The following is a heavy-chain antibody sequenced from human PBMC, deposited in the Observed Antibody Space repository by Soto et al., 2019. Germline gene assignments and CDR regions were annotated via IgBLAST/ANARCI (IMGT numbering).Heavy chain of an antibody. CDR2: INPTGGST. J-gene: IGHJ4*02. D-gene: IGHD4-17*01. CDR1: GYTFTSYY. Sequence: ASAKVSCKASGYTFTSYYIHWVRQAPGQGLQWMGIINPTGGSTTYAQEFQGRVTMTSDASTSTVYMELGSLRSEETAVYYWARYGHSVTLSDYWGQGTRVTVSS. CDR3: ARYGHSVTLSDY. V-gene: IGHV1-46*01.